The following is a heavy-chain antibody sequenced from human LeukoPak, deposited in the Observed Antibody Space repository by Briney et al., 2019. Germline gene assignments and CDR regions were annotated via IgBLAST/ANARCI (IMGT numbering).Heavy chain of an antibody. Sequence: PSETLSLTGGVSGGPTSSDNWWSWVRQPPGKGLEWIGEIYHSGSTNYNPSLKSRVTISVEKSKNQFSLNLNSVTAADTAVYYCARETLDADSAYYPYFDYWGQGTLVTVSS. CDR1: GGPTSSDNW. J-gene: IGHJ4*02. V-gene: IGHV4-4*02. CDR3: ARETLDADSAYYPYFDY. D-gene: IGHD3-22*01. CDR2: IYHSGST.